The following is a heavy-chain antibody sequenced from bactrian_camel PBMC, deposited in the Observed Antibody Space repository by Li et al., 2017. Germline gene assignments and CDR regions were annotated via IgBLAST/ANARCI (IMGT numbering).Heavy chain of an antibody. J-gene: IGHJ4*01. CDR2: IDTRGSV. D-gene: IGHD3*01. V-gene: IGHV3S53*01. Sequence: HVQLVESGGDSVQAGGSLRLSCEASGGTYSTYRSYCMAWFRQPPGKSREGVAAIDTRGSVTIADSVKGRFSISRDNAKDTLYLQMNSMKIEDTAVYYCALGSSRQATMTARGKGTQVTVS. CDR1: GGTYSTYRSYC.